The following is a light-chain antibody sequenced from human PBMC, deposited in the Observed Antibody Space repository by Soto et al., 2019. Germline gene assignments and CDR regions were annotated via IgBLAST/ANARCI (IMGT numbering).Light chain of an antibody. Sequence: TQMTQSPSSLSASVGDTVTITCQASQDINNYLNWYQQKPGKAPKLLIYKASTLKSGVPSRFSGSGSGTEFTLTISSLQPDDFATYYCQHYNSYSEAFGPGTKVDIK. V-gene: IGKV1-5*03. J-gene: IGKJ1*01. CDR1: QDINNY. CDR3: QHYNSYSEA. CDR2: KAS.